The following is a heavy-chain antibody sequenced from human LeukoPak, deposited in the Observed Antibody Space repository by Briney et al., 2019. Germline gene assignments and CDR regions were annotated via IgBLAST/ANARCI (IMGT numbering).Heavy chain of an antibody. J-gene: IGHJ4*02. CDR3: AKDRGEYCSGGSCYPNFDY. Sequence: PGGSLRLSCAASGFTFSSYGMHWVRQAPGKGLEWVAVISYDGSNKCYADSVKGRFTISRDNSKNTLYLQMNSLRAEDTAVYYCAKDRGEYCSGGSCYPNFDYWGQGTLVTVSS. CDR1: GFTFSSYG. CDR2: ISYDGSNK. V-gene: IGHV3-30*18. D-gene: IGHD2-15*01.